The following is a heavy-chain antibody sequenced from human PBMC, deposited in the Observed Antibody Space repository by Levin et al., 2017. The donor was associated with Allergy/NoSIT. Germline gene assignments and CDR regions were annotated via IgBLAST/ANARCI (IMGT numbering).Heavy chain of an antibody. CDR3: VRQGQGYSDVGY. D-gene: IGHD5-18*01. V-gene: IGHV5-51*01. Sequence: KVSCKASGYSFSNYWIGWVRQMPGKGLESMGIIFPGDSDTRYSPSFQGQVTISVDKSISTAYLQWSSLRASDTAMYYCVRQGQGYSDVGYWGQGTLVTVSS. CDR2: IFPGDSDT. CDR1: GYSFSNYW. J-gene: IGHJ4*02.